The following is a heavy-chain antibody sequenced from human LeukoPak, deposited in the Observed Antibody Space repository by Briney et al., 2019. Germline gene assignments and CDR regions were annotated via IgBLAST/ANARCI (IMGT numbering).Heavy chain of an antibody. D-gene: IGHD3-3*01. Sequence: ASVKVSCKASGYTFTSYGISWVRQAPGQGLEWVGWISAYNGNTNYAQKLQGRVTMTTDTSTSTAYMELRSLRSDDTAVYYCARAPPYYDFWSGYSSRYNWFDPWGQGTLVTVSS. J-gene: IGHJ5*02. CDR3: ARAPPYYDFWSGYSSRYNWFDP. CDR2: ISAYNGNT. CDR1: GYTFTSYG. V-gene: IGHV1-18*01.